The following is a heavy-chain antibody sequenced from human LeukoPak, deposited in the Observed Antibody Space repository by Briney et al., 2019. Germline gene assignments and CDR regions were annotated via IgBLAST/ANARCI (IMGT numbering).Heavy chain of an antibody. Sequence: PSETLSLTCTVSGGSISSYYWSWIRQPPGKGLEWIGYIYYSGSTNYNPSLKSRVTISVDTSKNQFSLKLSSVTAADTAVYYCARVGCSSISCYTLNYWGQGTLVTVSS. CDR2: IYYSGST. J-gene: IGHJ4*02. V-gene: IGHV4-59*01. CDR1: GGSISSYY. CDR3: ARVGCSSISCYTLNY. D-gene: IGHD2-2*02.